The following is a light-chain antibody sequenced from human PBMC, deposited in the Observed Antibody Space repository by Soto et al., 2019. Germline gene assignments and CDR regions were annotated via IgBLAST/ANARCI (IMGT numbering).Light chain of an antibody. J-gene: IGKJ2*01. V-gene: IGKV2-28*01. CDR3: FKAVQTPYT. CDR1: QSLLHSNGYTY. CDR2: LGS. Sequence: DIVMTQSPLSLPVTPGGPASISCRSSQSLLHSNGYTYLDWYLQKPGQSRQLLIYLGSTRASGVPDSLSGRGSGTDFPLKISKVEAEDVGVYYCFKAVQTPYTFGQGTKMEIK.